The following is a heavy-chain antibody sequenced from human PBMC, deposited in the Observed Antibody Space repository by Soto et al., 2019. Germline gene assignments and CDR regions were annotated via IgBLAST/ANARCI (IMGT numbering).Heavy chain of an antibody. CDR3: AIPDRRYCSGGSCPRGYFQH. Sequence: QVQLVESGGGVVQPGRSMRLSCAASGFTFSSYGMHWVRQAPGKGLEWVAVISYDGSNKYYADSVKRRFTISIDNSKNTLYLQMSSLRAEDTAVYYCAIPDRRYCSGGSCPRGYFQHWGQGTLVTVSS. D-gene: IGHD2-15*01. J-gene: IGHJ1*01. V-gene: IGHV3-30*03. CDR1: GFTFSSYG. CDR2: ISYDGSNK.